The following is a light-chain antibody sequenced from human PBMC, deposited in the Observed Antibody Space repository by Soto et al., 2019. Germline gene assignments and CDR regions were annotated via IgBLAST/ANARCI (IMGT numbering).Light chain of an antibody. CDR2: GAS. CDR3: QQYNNWPWT. V-gene: IGKV3-15*01. CDR1: QSVSTN. Sequence: EIVMTQSPATLSVSTGERATLSCRASQSVSTNLAWYQQKPGQAPRLLIYGASTRATGIPARFSGSASGTEFTLTISSLQSEDFAVYYCQQYNNWPWTFGQVTKVDIK. J-gene: IGKJ1*01.